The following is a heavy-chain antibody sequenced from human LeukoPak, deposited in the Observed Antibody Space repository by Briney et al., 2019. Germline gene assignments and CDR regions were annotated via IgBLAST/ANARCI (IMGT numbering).Heavy chain of an antibody. CDR1: GFTFSSYA. Sequence: GGSLRLSCAASGFTFSSYAMSWVRRAPGKGLEWASYITSSSTIYYADSVKGRFTISRDNAKNSLYLQMNSLRAEDTAVYYCARDCEVVVAARLFGYWGQGTLVTVSS. D-gene: IGHD2-15*01. CDR3: ARDCEVVVAARLFGY. V-gene: IGHV3-48*01. J-gene: IGHJ4*02. CDR2: ITSSSTI.